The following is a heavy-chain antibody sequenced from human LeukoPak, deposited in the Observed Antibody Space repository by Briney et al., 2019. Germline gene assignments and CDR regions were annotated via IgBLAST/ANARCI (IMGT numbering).Heavy chain of an antibody. V-gene: IGHV4-4*02. Sequence: PSGTLSLTCAVSGGSISSSNWWSWVRQPPGKGLEWIGEIYHSGSTNYNPSLKSRVTISVDKSKNQFSLKLSSVTAADTAVYYCARDIGYYDSSGYYDYWGQGTLVTVSS. CDR3: ARDIGYYDSSGYYDY. CDR1: GGSISSSNW. J-gene: IGHJ4*02. CDR2: IYHSGST. D-gene: IGHD3-22*01.